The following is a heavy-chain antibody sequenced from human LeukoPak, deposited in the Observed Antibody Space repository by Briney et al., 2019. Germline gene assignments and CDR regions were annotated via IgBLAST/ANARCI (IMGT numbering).Heavy chain of an antibody. CDR1: GGSFSGYY. V-gene: IGHV4-34*01. D-gene: IGHD6-13*01. J-gene: IGHJ4*02. CDR2: INHSGST. Sequence: PSETLSLTCAVYGGSFSGYYWSWIRQPPGKGLEWIGEINHSGSTNYNPSLKSRVTISVDTSKNQFSLKLSSVTAADTAVYYCARKRGSPSAPFEYWGQGTLVTVSS. CDR3: ARKRGSPSAPFEY.